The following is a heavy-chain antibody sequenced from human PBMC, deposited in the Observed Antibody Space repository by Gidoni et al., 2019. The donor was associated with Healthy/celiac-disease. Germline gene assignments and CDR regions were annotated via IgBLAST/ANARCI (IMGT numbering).Heavy chain of an antibody. V-gene: IGHV3-33*01. CDR1: GFTFSSYG. Sequence: QVQLVESGGGVVQPGRSLRLSCAASGFTFSSYGMPWVRQAPGKGLEWVAVIWYDGSNKYYADSVKGRFTISRDNSKNTLYLQMNSLRAEDTAVYYCARGRPYYYYGMDVWGQGTTVTVSS. CDR2: IWYDGSNK. CDR3: ARGRPYYYYGMDV. J-gene: IGHJ6*02.